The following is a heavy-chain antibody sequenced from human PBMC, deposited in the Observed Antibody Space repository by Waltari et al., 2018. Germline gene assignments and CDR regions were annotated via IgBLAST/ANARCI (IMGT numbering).Heavy chain of an antibody. CDR2: IYYSGST. Sequence: QLQLQESGPGLVKPSETLSLTCTVSGGSISSSSYSWGWIRQPPGKGLEWIGSIYYSGSTYYNPSLKSRVTISVDTSKNQFSLKLSSVTAADTAVYYCARHKYSRGIFDYWGQGTLVTVSS. J-gene: IGHJ4*02. D-gene: IGHD6-6*01. CDR1: GGSISSSSYS. CDR3: ARHKYSRGIFDY. V-gene: IGHV4-39*01.